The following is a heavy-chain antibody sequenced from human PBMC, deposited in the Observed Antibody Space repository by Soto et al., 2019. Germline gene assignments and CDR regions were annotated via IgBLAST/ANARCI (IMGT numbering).Heavy chain of an antibody. V-gene: IGHV4-30-4*01. Sequence: PSETLSLTCTFSGGSISSGDYYWSWIRQPPGKGLEWIGYIYYSGSTYYNPSLKSRVTISVDTSKNQFSLKLSSVTAADTAVYYCARVSGVNAFDIWGQGTMVTVSS. CDR1: GGSISSGDYY. CDR3: ARVSGVNAFDI. J-gene: IGHJ3*02. D-gene: IGHD2-15*01. CDR2: IYYSGST.